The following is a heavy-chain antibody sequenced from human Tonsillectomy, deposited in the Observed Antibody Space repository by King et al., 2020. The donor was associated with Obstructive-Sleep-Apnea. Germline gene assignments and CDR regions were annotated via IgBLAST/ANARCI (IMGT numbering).Heavy chain of an antibody. V-gene: IGHV4-4*07. Sequence: QLQESGPGLVKPSETLSLTCTVSGGSISSYYWSWIRPPAGKGLEWIGRIYTSGSTHYKPSLKSRVTMSVDTSKNQFSLKLSSVTAADTAVYYCARGGYYYDSSGYEAFDIWGQGTMVTVSS. CDR2: IYTSGST. CDR3: ARGGYYYDSSGYEAFDI. J-gene: IGHJ3*02. D-gene: IGHD3-22*01. CDR1: GGSISSYY.